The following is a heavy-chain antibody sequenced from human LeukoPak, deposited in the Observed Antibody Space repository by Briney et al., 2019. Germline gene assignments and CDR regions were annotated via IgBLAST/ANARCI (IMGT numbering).Heavy chain of an antibody. D-gene: IGHD6-13*01. Sequence: SETLSLTCAVYGGSFSGYYWSWIRRPPGKGLEWIGEINHSGSTNYNPSLKSRVTISVDTSKNQFSLKLSSVTAADTAVYYCACIAAAGTDYWGQGTLVTVSS. J-gene: IGHJ4*02. V-gene: IGHV4-34*01. CDR2: INHSGST. CDR3: ACIAAAGTDY. CDR1: GGSFSGYY.